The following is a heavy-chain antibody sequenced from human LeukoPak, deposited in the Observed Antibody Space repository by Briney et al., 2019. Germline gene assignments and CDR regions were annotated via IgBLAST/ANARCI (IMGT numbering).Heavy chain of an antibody. CDR3: ARVFDSGSQAYFYYMDV. D-gene: IGHD3-10*01. Sequence: PSETLSLTCAVSGGSISSSYWWTWVRQPPGKGLEWIGEIYHSGSTNYNPSLKSRVTISVDTSKNQLSLKVSSVTAADTAVYYCARVFDSGSQAYFYYMDVWGKGTTVIISS. J-gene: IGHJ6*03. CDR1: GGSISSSYW. CDR2: IYHSGST. V-gene: IGHV4-4*02.